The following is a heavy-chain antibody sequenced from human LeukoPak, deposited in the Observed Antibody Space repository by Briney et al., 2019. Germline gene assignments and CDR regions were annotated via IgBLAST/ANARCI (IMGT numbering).Heavy chain of an antibody. CDR2: ISGSGGST. Sequence: PGGSLRLSCAASGFTFSNFAMSWVRQAPGKGLEWVSAISGSGGSTYYADSVKGRFTISRDNSKNTLYLQMNSLRAEDTAVYYCAKDQERYYYGSGSYVYWGQGTLVTVSP. J-gene: IGHJ4*02. D-gene: IGHD3-10*01. CDR3: AKDQERYYYGSGSYVY. V-gene: IGHV3-23*01. CDR1: GFTFSNFA.